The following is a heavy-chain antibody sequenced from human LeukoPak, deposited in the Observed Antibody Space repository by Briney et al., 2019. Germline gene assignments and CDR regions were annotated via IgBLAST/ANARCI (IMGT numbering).Heavy chain of an antibody. V-gene: IGHV3-21*01. CDR2: ISSSSSYI. D-gene: IGHD1-1*01. CDR3: ARDLASGIYYYGMDV. CDR1: GFTFSSYS. Sequence: GGSLRLSCAASGFTFSSYSMNWVRQAPGKGLEWASSISSSSSYIYYADSVKGRFTISRDNAKNSLYLQMNSLRAEDTAVYYCARDLASGIYYYGMDVWGQGTTVTVSS. J-gene: IGHJ6*02.